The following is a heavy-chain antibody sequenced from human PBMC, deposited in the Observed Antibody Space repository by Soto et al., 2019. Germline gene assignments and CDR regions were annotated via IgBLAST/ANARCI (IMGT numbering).Heavy chain of an antibody. V-gene: IGHV4-59*01. CDR2: IYYTGST. J-gene: IGHJ4*02. Sequence: PSETLSLTCTVSGGSISSSYLSWIRQPPGKALECIGYIYYTGSTSYNPSLKSRVIISEDTSKNQFSLKLSSVTAADTAVYYCARHYDFWSGYYDYWGQGTLVTVYS. CDR1: GGSISSSY. D-gene: IGHD3-3*01. CDR3: ARHYDFWSGYYDY.